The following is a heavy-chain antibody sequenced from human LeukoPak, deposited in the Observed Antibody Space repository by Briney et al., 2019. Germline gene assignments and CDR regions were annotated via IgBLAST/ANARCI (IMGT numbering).Heavy chain of an antibody. J-gene: IGHJ6*03. Sequence: SETLSLTCTVSGGSISSSSYYWGWIRQPPGKGLEWIGSIYYSGSTYYNPTLKSRVTISVDTSKNQFSLKLSSVTAADTAVYYCARPPGSSSWYYYYYMDVWGKGTTVTISS. CDR1: GGSISSSSYY. D-gene: IGHD6-13*01. CDR3: ARPPGSSSWYYYYYMDV. V-gene: IGHV4-39*07. CDR2: IYYSGST.